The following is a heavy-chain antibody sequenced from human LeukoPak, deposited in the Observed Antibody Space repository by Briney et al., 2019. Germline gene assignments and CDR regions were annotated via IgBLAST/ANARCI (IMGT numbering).Heavy chain of an antibody. Sequence: GGSLRLSCAASGFAFSNYWIHWVRQAPGKGLVWVSRINPAGNYANYADSVKGRFTISRDNAKNTVYLQMNSLRAEDTALFYCVRDWDHYDFDSWGQGTLVTVSS. CDR1: GFAFSNYW. D-gene: IGHD3-3*01. CDR3: VRDWDHYDFDS. J-gene: IGHJ5*01. V-gene: IGHV3-74*01. CDR2: INPAGNYA.